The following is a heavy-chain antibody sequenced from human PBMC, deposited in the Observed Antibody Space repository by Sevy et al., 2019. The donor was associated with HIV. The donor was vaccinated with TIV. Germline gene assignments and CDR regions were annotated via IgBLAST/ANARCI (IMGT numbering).Heavy chain of an antibody. CDR1: GFTLSSFW. D-gene: IGHD3-22*01. V-gene: IGHV3-7*03. CDR3: ARDKNHYDRSVYYDAFDI. CDR2: IKEDGSDK. J-gene: IGHJ3*02. Sequence: VGSLRLSCAASGFTLSSFWMTWVRQAPGKGLEWVANIKEDGSDKNYLDSVKGRFTISRDNAKNSLYLQMNSLRAEDTAVYYCARDKNHYDRSVYYDAFDIWGQGTMVTVSS.